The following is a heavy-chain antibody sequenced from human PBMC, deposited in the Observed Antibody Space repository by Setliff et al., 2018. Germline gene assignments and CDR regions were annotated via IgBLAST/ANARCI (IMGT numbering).Heavy chain of an antibody. D-gene: IGHD2-2*02. CDR3: ARSSAPIKRDYMDV. J-gene: IGHJ6*03. Sequence: GGSLRLSCAASGFTFSSYAMSWVRQAPGKGLEWVSAISGSGGSTYYADSVKGRFTVSRDNAKNSRYLQMNSLRADDAAVYYCARSSAPIKRDYMDVWGKGTTVTVSS. CDR1: GFTFSSYA. V-gene: IGHV3-23*01. CDR2: ISGSGGST.